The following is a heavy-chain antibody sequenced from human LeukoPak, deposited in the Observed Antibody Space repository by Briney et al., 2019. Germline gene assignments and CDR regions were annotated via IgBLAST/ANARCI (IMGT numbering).Heavy chain of an antibody. J-gene: IGHJ6*03. CDR2: IYSGNT. CDR3: ARAASKGDYIRGVSYYYYMDV. Sequence: SETLSLTCTVSDGSISSSSYYWGWIRQPPGKGLEWIGSIYSGNTYYNPSLKSRVTISVDTSKNQFSLKLSSVTAADTAVYYCARAASKGDYIRGVSYYYYMDVWGKGTTVTVSS. D-gene: IGHD4-11*01. CDR1: DGSISSSSYY. V-gene: IGHV4-39*07.